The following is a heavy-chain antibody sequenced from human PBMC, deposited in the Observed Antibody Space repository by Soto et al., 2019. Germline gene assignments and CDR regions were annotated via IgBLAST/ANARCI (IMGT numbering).Heavy chain of an antibody. J-gene: IGHJ4*02. Sequence: PGGSLRLSCAASGFTFSSYAMSWVRQAPGKGLEWVSAISGSGGSTYYADSVKGRFTISRDNSKNTLYLQMNSLRAEDTAVYYCAKGLSEYSSSSGIGVFDYWGQGTLVTVSS. CDR3: AKGLSEYSSSSGIGVFDY. CDR2: ISGSGGST. D-gene: IGHD6-6*01. CDR1: GFTFSSYA. V-gene: IGHV3-23*01.